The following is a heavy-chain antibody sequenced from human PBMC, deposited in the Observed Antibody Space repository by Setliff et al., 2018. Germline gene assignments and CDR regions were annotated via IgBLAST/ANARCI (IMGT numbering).Heavy chain of an antibody. CDR3: AGVHWTTNWFLHY. J-gene: IGHJ4*01. V-gene: IGHV3-30*03. Sequence: PGESLKISCAASGFAFDSYAMHWVRQAPGKGLEWVAIIFHDGRDIYYGDSVQGRFAISRDNSKNTLYLQMNSLRSDDTAVYYCAGVHWTTNWFLHYWGQGTLVTVSS. CDR1: GFAFDSYA. CDR2: IFHDGRDI. D-gene: IGHD7-27*01.